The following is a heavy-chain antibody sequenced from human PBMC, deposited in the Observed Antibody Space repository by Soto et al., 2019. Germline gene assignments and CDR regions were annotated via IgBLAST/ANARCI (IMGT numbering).Heavy chain of an antibody. D-gene: IGHD1-20*01. Sequence: QLQLQESGPGLVKPSETLSVTCTVSGGSISSSSYYWGWIRQPPRKGLEWIGSIYYSGSTYYNPSLKSRVTISVDTSKNQFSLKLSSVTAADSAVYYCARTITSYYYYGMDFWGQRTPVTVSS. J-gene: IGHJ6*02. CDR2: IYYSGST. CDR1: GGSISSSSYY. CDR3: ARTITSYYYYGMDF. V-gene: IGHV4-39*01.